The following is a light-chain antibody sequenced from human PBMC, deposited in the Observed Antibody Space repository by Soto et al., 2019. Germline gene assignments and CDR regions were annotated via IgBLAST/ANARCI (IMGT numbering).Light chain of an antibody. V-gene: IGKV3-20*01. CDR3: QQVGSSPIT. Sequence: EIVLTQSPGTLSLSPGERATLSCRASQSVNRSYLVWYQQRPGQAPRLLIYGASSRATDIPDRFSGSASGADFTLTISRLEPEDFAVYYCQQVGSSPITFGQGTRLEIK. J-gene: IGKJ5*01. CDR1: QSVNRSY. CDR2: GAS.